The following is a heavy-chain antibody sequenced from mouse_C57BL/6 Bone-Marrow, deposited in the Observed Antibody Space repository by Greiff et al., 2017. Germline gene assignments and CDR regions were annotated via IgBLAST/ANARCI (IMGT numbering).Heavy chain of an antibody. D-gene: IGHD2-3*01. J-gene: IGHJ3*01. CDR3: ARLGGYYPPWFAY. CDR1: GFNIKDDY. V-gene: IGHV1-85*01. Sequence: VQLQQSGAELVRPGASVKLSCTASGFNIKDDYMPWVKQRPGQGLEWIGWIYPRDGSTKYNEKFKGKATLTVDTSSSTAYMELHSLTSEDSAVYFCARLGGYYPPWFAYWGQGTLVTVSA. CDR2: IYPRDGST.